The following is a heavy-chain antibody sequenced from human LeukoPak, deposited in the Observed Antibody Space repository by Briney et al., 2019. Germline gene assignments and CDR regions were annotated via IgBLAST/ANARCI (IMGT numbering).Heavy chain of an antibody. CDR2: IKQDGSEK. Sequence: GALRLSCAASGFTFSSYWMRWVRQAPGKGLEWVANIKQDGSEKYYVDSVKGRFTISRDNAKNSLYLQMNSLRAEDTAVYYCAREAKSDDSSGSTNYYGMDVWGQGTTVTVSS. J-gene: IGHJ6*02. D-gene: IGHD3-22*01. CDR3: AREAKSDDSSGSTNYYGMDV. V-gene: IGHV3-7*01. CDR1: GFTFSSYW.